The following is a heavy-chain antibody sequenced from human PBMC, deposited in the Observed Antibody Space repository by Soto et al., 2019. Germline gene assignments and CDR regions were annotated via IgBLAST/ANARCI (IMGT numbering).Heavy chain of an antibody. V-gene: IGHV4-61*08. J-gene: IGHJ4*02. D-gene: IGHD2-15*01. CDR3: ARARMVGQDPWWIDY. CDR2: IYHSGST. Sequence: SETLSLTCAVSGGSISSGGYSWNWIRQPPGKGLEWIGYIYHSGSTNYNPSLKSRVTISVDTSKNQFSLKLSSVTAADTAVYYCARARMVGQDPWWIDYWGQGTLVTVSS. CDR1: GGSISSGGYS.